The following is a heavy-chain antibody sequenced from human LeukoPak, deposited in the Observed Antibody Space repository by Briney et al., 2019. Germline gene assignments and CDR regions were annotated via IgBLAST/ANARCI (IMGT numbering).Heavy chain of an antibody. CDR2: ITSSSSYI. D-gene: IGHD5-24*01. CDR3: ARDQGYTTPGDFDY. V-gene: IGHV3-21*01. CDR1: GFTFSSYS. Sequence: GRSLRLSCAASGFTFSSYSMNWVRHAPGQGLEWVSCITSSSSYIYYADSVKGRFTISRDNAKNSLYLQMNSLRADDTAVYYCARDQGYTTPGDFDYWGQGTLVTVSS. J-gene: IGHJ4*02.